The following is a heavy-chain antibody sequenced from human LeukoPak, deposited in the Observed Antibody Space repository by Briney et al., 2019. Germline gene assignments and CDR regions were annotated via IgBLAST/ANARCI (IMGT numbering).Heavy chain of an antibody. CDR3: ARGGRVGDYAPFDY. J-gene: IGHJ4*02. CDR2: INHSGNT. CDR1: GESFSGYY. Sequence: PSETLSLTCAVYGESFSGYYWSWIRQPPGKGLEWIGEINHSGNTNYNPSLKSRVTISLVTSKNQFSLNLNSATAADTAVYYCARGGRVGDYAPFDYWGQGTLVTVSS. V-gene: IGHV4-34*01. D-gene: IGHD3-16*01.